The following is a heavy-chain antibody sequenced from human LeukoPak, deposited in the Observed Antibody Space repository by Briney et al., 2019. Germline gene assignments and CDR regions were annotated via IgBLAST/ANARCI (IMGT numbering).Heavy chain of an antibody. CDR3: ARYDGYSPFDY. CDR1: GYSFTNYL. D-gene: IGHD6-13*01. J-gene: IGHJ4*02. CDR2: IYPDDSDT. Sequence: GESLKISCKGSGYSFTNYLIGWVRQMPGKGLEWMGIIYPDDSDTTYSPSFQGQVTISADKLISTAYLQWSSLKASDTAIYYCARYDGYSPFDYWGQGTLVTVSS. V-gene: IGHV5-51*04.